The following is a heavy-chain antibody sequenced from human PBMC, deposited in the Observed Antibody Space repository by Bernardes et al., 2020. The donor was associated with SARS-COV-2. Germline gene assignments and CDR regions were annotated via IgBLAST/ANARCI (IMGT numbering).Heavy chain of an antibody. CDR2: IYWDDYK. CDR1: GFSLSTSGVG. V-gene: IGHV2-5*02. CDR3: ARPYAGDWEMGFDY. J-gene: IGHJ4*02. D-gene: IGHD2-21*02. Sequence: PTLVKPTQTLTLTCTFSGFSLSTSGVGVGWIRQPPGKALEWLALIYWDDYKRFSPSLKSRLTITKDTSRNQVVLTLTNVDPVDTATYFCARPYAGDWEMGFDYWGQGTLVTVSS.